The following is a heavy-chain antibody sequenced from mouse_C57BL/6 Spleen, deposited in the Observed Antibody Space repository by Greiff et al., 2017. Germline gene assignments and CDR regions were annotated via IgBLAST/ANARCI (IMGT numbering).Heavy chain of an antibody. CDR2: IRNKANGYTT. V-gene: IGHV7-3*01. CDR3: ARSWLLRGYFDY. Sequence: EVKLMESGGGLVQPGGSLSLSCAASGFTFTDYYMSWVRQPPGKALEWLGFIRNKANGYTTESSASVKGRFTISRDNSQSILYLQMNALSAEDSATYYCARSWLLRGYFDYWGQGTTLTVSS. D-gene: IGHD2-3*01. J-gene: IGHJ2*01. CDR1: GFTFTDYY.